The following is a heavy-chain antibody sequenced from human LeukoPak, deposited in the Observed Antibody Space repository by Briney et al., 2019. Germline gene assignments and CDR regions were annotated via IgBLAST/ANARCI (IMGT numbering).Heavy chain of an antibody. CDR2: ISAYNGNT. J-gene: IGHJ3*02. CDR3: ARDIVVVPAANRGAFDI. D-gene: IGHD2-2*01. CDR1: GYTFTSYG. V-gene: IGHV1-18*01. Sequence: GASVKVSCKASGYTFTSYGISWVRQAPGQGLEWVGWISAYNGNTNYAQKLQGRVTMTTDTSTSTAYMELRSLRSDDTAVYYCARDIVVVPAANRGAFDIWGQGTMVTVSS.